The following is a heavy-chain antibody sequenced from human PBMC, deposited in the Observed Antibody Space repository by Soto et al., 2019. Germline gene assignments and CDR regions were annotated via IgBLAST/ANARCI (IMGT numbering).Heavy chain of an antibody. CDR3: ERQGSGVSLDY. CDR2: INPGNSDT. CDR1: GYSFTNYW. J-gene: IGHJ4*02. V-gene: IGHV5-51*01. D-gene: IGHD3-10*01. Sequence: PGESMKISCKASGYSFTNYWIGWVRQMPGRGLEWMAIINPGNSDTRFSPSFQGQVTVSVDKSVSIAYLQWSSLQASDTAMYYWERQGSGVSLDYCGQGTRVTVSS.